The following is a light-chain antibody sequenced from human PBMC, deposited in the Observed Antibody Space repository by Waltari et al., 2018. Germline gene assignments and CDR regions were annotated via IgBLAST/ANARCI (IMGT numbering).Light chain of an antibody. Sequence: QTVVTQEPSLTVSPGGTVTLTCASSTGAVTSDYYPNWFQQKPGQAPRARVYSTANRHPWTPARFYGSLLGGKAALTLSGVQPEDEAHYYCLFYYGGAWVFGGGTKLTVL. CDR3: LFYYGGAWV. V-gene: IGLV7-43*01. CDR1: TGAVTSDYY. CDR2: STA. J-gene: IGLJ3*02.